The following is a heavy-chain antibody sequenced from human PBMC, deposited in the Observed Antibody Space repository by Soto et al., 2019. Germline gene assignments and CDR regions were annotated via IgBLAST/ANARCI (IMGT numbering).Heavy chain of an antibody. CDR1: GFTFSTYA. Sequence: EVQLLEFGGGLVQPGGSLRLSCSTSGFTFSTYAMNWVRQAPGKGLEWVSALSGSGGTTYYADSVRGRFTISRDNSKNTLFLQMNSLRAEDTALYYCAKQRAGYGSGSDTYYFDFWGQGTPVTVSS. CDR2: LSGSGGTT. J-gene: IGHJ4*02. CDR3: AKQRAGYGSGSDTYYFDF. V-gene: IGHV3-23*01. D-gene: IGHD3-10*01.